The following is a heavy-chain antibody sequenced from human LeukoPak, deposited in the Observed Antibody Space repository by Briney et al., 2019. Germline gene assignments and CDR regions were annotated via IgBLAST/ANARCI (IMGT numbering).Heavy chain of an antibody. CDR1: GFTFSSYA. D-gene: IGHD3-22*01. V-gene: IGHV3-23*01. Sequence: GGSLRLSCAASGFTFSSYAMSWVRQAPGKGLEWVSGTSGSGGSTYYADSVKGRFTMSRDNSKNTLYLQMNSLRAEDTAVYYCAKDQDSSGYYSAEYFQHWGQGTLVTVSS. CDR3: AKDQDSSGYYSAEYFQH. J-gene: IGHJ1*01. CDR2: TSGSGGST.